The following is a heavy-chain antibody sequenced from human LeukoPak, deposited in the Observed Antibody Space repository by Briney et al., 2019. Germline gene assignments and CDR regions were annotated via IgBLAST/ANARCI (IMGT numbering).Heavy chain of an antibody. CDR2: ISGSGGST. CDR1: GFTFSSYA. J-gene: IGHJ6*03. CDR3: AKGSSYYGSGSFYNEPMDV. Sequence: PGGSLRLSCAASGFTFSSYAMSWVRQAPGKGLEWVSAISGSGGSTYYADSVKGRFTISRDNSKNTLYLQMGSLRAEDMAVYHCAKGSSYYGSGSFYNEPMDVWGKGTTVTISS. D-gene: IGHD3-10*01. V-gene: IGHV3-23*01.